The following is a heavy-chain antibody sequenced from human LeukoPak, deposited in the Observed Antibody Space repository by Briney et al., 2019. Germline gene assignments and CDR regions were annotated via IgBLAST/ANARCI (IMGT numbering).Heavy chain of an antibody. CDR1: GFTFSSYW. D-gene: IGHD6-6*01. V-gene: IGHV3-7*01. CDR2: IKQDGSEK. Sequence: PGGSLRLSCAASGFTFSSYWMSWVRQAPGKGLEWVANIKQDGSEKYYVDSVKGRFTISRDNAKNSLYLQMTTLRAEDTAIYYCARDYYSWQLVPGAFDIWGQGTLVTVSS. CDR3: ARDYYSWQLVPGAFDI. J-gene: IGHJ3*02.